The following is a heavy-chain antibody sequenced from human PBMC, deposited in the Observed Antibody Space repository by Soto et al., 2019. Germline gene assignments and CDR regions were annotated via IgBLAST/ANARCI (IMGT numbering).Heavy chain of an antibody. Sequence: QVQLQESGPGLVTPSETLSLTCSFSGDSVTSHYLTWIRQSPEKCLEWIGYMHYTGFSHYSPSLKSRLTISVDTAKNQFTLQLTSVTVADTAVYYCATSYGIAWYTNWGQGTQVTVSS. D-gene: IGHD6-13*01. V-gene: IGHV4-59*02. J-gene: IGHJ4*02. CDR2: MHYTGFS. CDR1: GDSVTSHY. CDR3: ATSYGIAWYTN.